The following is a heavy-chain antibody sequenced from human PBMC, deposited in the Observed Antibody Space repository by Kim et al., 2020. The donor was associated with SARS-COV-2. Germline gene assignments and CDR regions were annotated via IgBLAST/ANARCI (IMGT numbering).Heavy chain of an antibody. Sequence: DSVKGRFTITRDNSKSTLYLQMNSLRAEDTAVYYCAKALWSRRLNWFDPWGQGTLVTVSS. D-gene: IGHD3-3*01. CDR3: AKALWSRRLNWFDP. V-gene: IGHV3-23*01. J-gene: IGHJ5*02.